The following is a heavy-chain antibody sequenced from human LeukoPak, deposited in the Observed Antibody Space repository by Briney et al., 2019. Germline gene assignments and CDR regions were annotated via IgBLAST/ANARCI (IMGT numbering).Heavy chain of an antibody. CDR3: AKDSSHRGYGCHFDY. D-gene: IGHD5-18*01. Sequence: GGSLRLSCAASGFTFSSYAMHWVRQAPGKGLEWVSGISWNSGSIGYADSVKGRFTISRDNAKNSLYLQMNSPRAEDTALYYCAKDSSHRGYGCHFDYWGQGTLVTVSS. CDR1: GFTFSSYA. CDR2: ISWNSGSI. V-gene: IGHV3-9*01. J-gene: IGHJ4*02.